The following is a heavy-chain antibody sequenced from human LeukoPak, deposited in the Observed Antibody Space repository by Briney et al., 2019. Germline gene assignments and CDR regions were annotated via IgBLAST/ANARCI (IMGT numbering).Heavy chain of an antibody. CDR1: GFTFSSYE. V-gene: IGHV3-48*03. CDR2: ISSSGSSI. CDR3: ARDRYSDY. D-gene: IGHD2-2*02. Sequence: GSPRLSCAASGFTFSSYEMNWVGQAPGKGLEWVSYISSSGSSIYYADSVKRRFTISRDNAKNSLYLQMNSLRAEDTAVYYCARDRYSDYWGQRALVTVSS. J-gene: IGHJ4*02.